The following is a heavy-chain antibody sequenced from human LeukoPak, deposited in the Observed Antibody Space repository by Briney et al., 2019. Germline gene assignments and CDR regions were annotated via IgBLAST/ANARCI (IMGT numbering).Heavy chain of an antibody. CDR2: ISSSSSYI. D-gene: IGHD5-24*01. Sequence: GGSLRLSCAASGFTFSSYSMNWVRQAPGKGLEWVSSISSSSSYIYYADSVKGRFTISRDNAKNSLYLQMNSLRAEDTAVYYCTRDLGRWLQLSHYFDYWGQGTLVTVSS. CDR3: TRDLGRWLQLSHYFDY. V-gene: IGHV3-21*01. CDR1: GFTFSSYS. J-gene: IGHJ4*02.